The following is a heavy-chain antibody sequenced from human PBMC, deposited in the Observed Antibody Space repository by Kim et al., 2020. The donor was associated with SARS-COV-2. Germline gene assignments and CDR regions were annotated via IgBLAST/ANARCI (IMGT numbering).Heavy chain of an antibody. CDR1: GYSFTAYY. V-gene: IGHV1-2*05. Sequence: ASVKVSCKAFGYSFTAYYINWVRQAPGQGLEWVGRINPYSGVTNYGQTFQGRVTMTRDRSINTVYLEVTSLKFDDTVVYYGAREGAAGTRGLDVWRQGTLVT. J-gene: IGHJ3*01. CDR3: AREGAAGTRGLDV. D-gene: IGHD1-1*01. CDR2: INPYSGVT.